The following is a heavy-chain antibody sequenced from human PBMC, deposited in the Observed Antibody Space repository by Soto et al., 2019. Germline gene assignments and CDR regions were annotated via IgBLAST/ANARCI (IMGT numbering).Heavy chain of an antibody. CDR3: ARVKAAAAYYFDY. CDR1: GGTFSSYA. J-gene: IGHJ4*02. Sequence: SVKVSCKASGGTFSSYAISWVRQAPGQGLEWMGGIIPIFGTANYAQKFQGRVTTTADESTSTAYMELSSLRSEDTAVYYCARVKAAAAYYFDYWGQGTLVTVSS. D-gene: IGHD6-13*01. V-gene: IGHV1-69*13. CDR2: IIPIFGTA.